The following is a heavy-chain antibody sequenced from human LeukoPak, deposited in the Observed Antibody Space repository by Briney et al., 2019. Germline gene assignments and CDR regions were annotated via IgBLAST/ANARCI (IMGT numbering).Heavy chain of an antibody. J-gene: IGHJ4*02. D-gene: IGHD3-22*01. Sequence: SETLSLTCTVSGGSISSGGYYWSWILQHPGKGLEWIGYIYYSGSTYYNPSLKSRVTISVDTSKNQFSLKLSSVTAADTAVYYCARGRAEDFYDSSGYLGEYYFDYWGQGTLVTVSS. V-gene: IGHV4-31*03. CDR3: ARGRAEDFYDSSGYLGEYYFDY. CDR1: GGSISSGGYY. CDR2: IYYSGST.